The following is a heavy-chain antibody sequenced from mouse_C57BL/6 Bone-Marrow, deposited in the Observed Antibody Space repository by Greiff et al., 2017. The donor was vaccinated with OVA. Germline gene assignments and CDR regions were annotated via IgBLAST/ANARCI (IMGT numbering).Heavy chain of an antibody. V-gene: IGHV1-54*01. J-gene: IGHJ4*01. Sequence: QVQLQQSGAELVRPGTSVKVSCKASGYAFTNYLIEWVKQRPGQGLEWIGVINPGSGGTNYNEKFKGKATPTADKSSSTAYMQLSSLTSEDSAVYFCARVLTVVANYAMDDWGQGTSVTVSS. CDR3: ARVLTVVANYAMDD. CDR2: INPGSGGT. CDR1: GYAFTNYL. D-gene: IGHD1-1*01.